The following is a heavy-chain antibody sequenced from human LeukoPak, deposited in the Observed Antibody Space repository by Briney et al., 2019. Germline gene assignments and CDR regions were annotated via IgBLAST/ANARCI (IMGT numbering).Heavy chain of an antibody. J-gene: IGHJ4*02. D-gene: IGHD1-26*01. CDR1: GVSISSYY. Sequence: SETLSLTCTVSGVSISSYYWSWIRQPPGKGLEWVGYIYYSGSTNYNPSLKSRVTISVDTSKNQVSLKLLSVTAAHTSVYYCARGEGYYFDYWGQGTQVTVSS. V-gene: IGHV4-59*01. CDR3: ARGEGYYFDY. CDR2: IYYSGST.